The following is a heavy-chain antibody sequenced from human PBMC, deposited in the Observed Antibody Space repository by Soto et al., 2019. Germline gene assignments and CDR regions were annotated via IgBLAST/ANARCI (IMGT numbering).Heavy chain of an antibody. V-gene: IGHV1-69*13. CDR2: IIPIFGTA. CDR1: GGTFSSYA. J-gene: IGHJ4*02. D-gene: IGHD6-13*01. Sequence: SVKVSCKASGGTFSSYAISWVRQAPGQGLEWMGGIIPIFGTANYAQKFQGRVTITADESTSTAYMELSSLRSEDTAVYYCATNRFSSSWYGSFDYWGQGTLVTVSS. CDR3: ATNRFSSSWYGSFDY.